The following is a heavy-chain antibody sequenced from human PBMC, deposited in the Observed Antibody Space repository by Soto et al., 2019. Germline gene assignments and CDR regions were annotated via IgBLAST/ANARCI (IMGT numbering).Heavy chain of an antibody. CDR3: ARGIRGSYRFDS. CDR2: INWSGSTT. CDR1: GFTFDDYG. J-gene: IGHJ4*02. V-gene: IGHV3-20*01. Sequence: EVQLVESGGGVSRPGGSLRLSCAASGFTFDDYGMNWVRQAPGKGLEWVAGINWSGSTTGYADSVKGRFIVSRDNAKNSLYLQMDSLGAEDTALYHCARGIRGSYRFDSWGQGTLVTVS. D-gene: IGHD3-16*02.